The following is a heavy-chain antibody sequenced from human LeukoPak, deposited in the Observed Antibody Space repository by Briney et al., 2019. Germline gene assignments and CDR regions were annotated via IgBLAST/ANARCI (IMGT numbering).Heavy chain of an antibody. CDR1: GFTFSSYG. CDR2: ISYDGSNK. J-gene: IGHJ5*02. V-gene: IGHV3-30*18. CDR3: AKDRVGYCSGGSCYSEAYWFDP. Sequence: PGRSLRLSCAASGFTFSSYGMHWVRQAPGKGLDWVAVISYDGSNKYYADSVKGRFTISRDNSKNTLYLQMNSLRAEDTAVYYCAKDRVGYCSGGSCYSEAYWFDPWGQGTLVTVSS. D-gene: IGHD2-15*01.